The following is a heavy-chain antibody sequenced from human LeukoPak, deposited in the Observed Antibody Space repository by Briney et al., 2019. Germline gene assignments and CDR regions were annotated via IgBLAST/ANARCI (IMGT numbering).Heavy chain of an antibody. J-gene: IGHJ6*02. V-gene: IGHV4-59*08. D-gene: IGHD3-10*01. CDR2: IYYSGST. Sequence: SETLSLTCTVSGGSISSYYWSWIRQPPGKGLEWIGYIYYSGSTNYNPSLKSRVTISVDTSKNQFSLKLSSVTAADTAVYYCARHGGYSFLLWFGKSYGMDVWGQGTTVTVSS. CDR1: GGSISSYY. CDR3: ARHGGYSFLLWFGKSYGMDV.